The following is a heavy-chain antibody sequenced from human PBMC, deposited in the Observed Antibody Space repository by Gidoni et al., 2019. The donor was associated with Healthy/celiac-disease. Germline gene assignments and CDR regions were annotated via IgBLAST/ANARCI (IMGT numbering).Heavy chain of an antibody. D-gene: IGHD1-26*01. CDR2: IIPIFGTA. V-gene: IGHV1-69*01. Sequence: QVQLVQSGAEVKKPGSSVKVSCKASGGTFSSYAIRWVRQAPGQGLEWMGGIIPIFGTANYAQKFQGRVTITADESTSTAYMELCSLRSEDTAVYYCSRENVPRSYKNAFDIWGQGTMFTVSS. CDR1: GGTFSSYA. CDR3: SRENVPRSYKNAFDI. J-gene: IGHJ3*02.